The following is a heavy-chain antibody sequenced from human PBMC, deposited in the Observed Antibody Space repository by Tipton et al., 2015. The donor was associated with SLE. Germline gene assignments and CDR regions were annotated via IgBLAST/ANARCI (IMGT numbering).Heavy chain of an antibody. CDR1: GGSISSGSYY. J-gene: IGHJ6*03. V-gene: IGHV4-61*01. Sequence: TLSLTCTVSGGSISSGSYYWSWIRQPPGKGLEWIGYIYYIGSTNYNPSLKSRVTISVDTSKNQFSLKLSSATAADTAVYYCARAPGLDRDYYYYYYMDIWGKGTTVTVSS. D-gene: IGHD3/OR15-3a*01. CDR2: IYYIGST. CDR3: ARAPGLDRDYYYYYYMDI.